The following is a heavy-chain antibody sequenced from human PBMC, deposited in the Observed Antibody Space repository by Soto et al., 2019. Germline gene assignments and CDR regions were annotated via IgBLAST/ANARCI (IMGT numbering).Heavy chain of an antibody. CDR2: NKYDGTIT. CDR3: AGGAKGGYYVDV. CDR1: GFPFSSYW. Sequence: EVQLVESGGGSVQPGESLRLSCAASGFPFSSYWIHWVRQAPGKGMMWVSRNKYDGTITNYAPSLKGRLTNSRDNAKNTVYLQMNSLRVEDTAVYHCAGGAKGGYYVDVWGKGTTVTVSS. D-gene: IGHD6-13*01. V-gene: IGHV3-74*01. J-gene: IGHJ6*03.